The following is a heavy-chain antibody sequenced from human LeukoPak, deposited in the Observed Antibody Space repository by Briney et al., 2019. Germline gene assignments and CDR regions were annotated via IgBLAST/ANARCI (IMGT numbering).Heavy chain of an antibody. CDR3: ARDTQNYGEGPGAFDI. J-gene: IGHJ3*02. V-gene: IGHV4-59*01. Sequence: SETLSLTCTVSGGSISSYYWSWIRQPPGKGLEWIGYIYYSGSTNYNPSLKSRVTISVDTSKNQFSLKLSSVTAADTAVYYCARDTQNYGEGPGAFDIWGQGTMVTVPS. CDR2: IYYSGST. CDR1: GGSISSYY. D-gene: IGHD4-17*01.